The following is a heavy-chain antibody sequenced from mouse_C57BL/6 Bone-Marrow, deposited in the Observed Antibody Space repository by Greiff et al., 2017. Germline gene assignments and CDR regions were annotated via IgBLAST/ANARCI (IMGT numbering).Heavy chain of an antibody. D-gene: IGHD2-14*01. CDR2: IDPENGDT. Sequence: VQLQQSGAELVRPGASVKLSCTASGFNFKDDCMHWVKQRPEQGLEWIGWIDPENGDTEYESKFQGKATITEDPSSNSAYLQLSSLTSEDTAVYYCTTDYFRGFAYWGQGTLVTVSA. CDR3: TTDYFRGFAY. J-gene: IGHJ3*01. V-gene: IGHV14-4*01. CDR1: GFNFKDDC.